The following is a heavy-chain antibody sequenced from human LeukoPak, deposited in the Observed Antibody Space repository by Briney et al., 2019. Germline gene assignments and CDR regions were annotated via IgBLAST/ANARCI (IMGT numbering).Heavy chain of an antibody. CDR3: GRDWKLDY. CDR2: ISDNGGDT. CDR1: GFTFDNYA. V-gene: IGHV3-23*01. D-gene: IGHD1-1*01. Sequence: GGSLRLSCAASGFTFDNYAMSWVRQAPGKGLEWVSAISDNGGDTKYAESVKGRFTISRDNSRNRLYLQMNSLRVEDTAIYYCGRDWKLDYWGQGILVTVSS. J-gene: IGHJ4*02.